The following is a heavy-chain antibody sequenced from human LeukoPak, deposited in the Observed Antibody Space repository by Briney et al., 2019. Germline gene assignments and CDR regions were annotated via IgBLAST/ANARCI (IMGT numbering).Heavy chain of an antibody. CDR1: GGSISSSSYY. V-gene: IGHV4-39*07. CDR3: ARGLSPAGETLGY. CDR2: INHSEIP. D-gene: IGHD7-27*01. Sequence: PSETLSLTCTVSGGSISSSSYYWSWIRQPPGKGLDWIGEINHSEIPRYNPSLKSRVTISLDTSKNQFSLNLTSVTAADTALYYCARGLSPAGETLGYWGQGTLVTVSS. J-gene: IGHJ4*02.